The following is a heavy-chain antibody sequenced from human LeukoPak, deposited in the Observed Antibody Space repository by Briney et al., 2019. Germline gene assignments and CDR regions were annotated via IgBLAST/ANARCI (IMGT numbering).Heavy chain of an antibody. J-gene: IGHJ4*02. CDR1: GFTFSSYW. V-gene: IGHV3-74*01. CDR3: ARDSGVWGSEYYFHY. D-gene: IGHD3-16*01. CDR2: INSDGRTT. Sequence: PGGSLRLSCAASGFTFSSYWMHWVRQAPGKGMVWVSRINSDGRTTNYADSVKGRFTISRDNAKNTLFLQMNSLRAEDTAVYYCARDSGVWGSEYYFHYWGQGTLVTVSS.